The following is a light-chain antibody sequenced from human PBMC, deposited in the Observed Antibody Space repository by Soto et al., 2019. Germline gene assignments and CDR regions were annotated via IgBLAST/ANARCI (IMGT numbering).Light chain of an antibody. J-gene: IGKJ2*01. CDR2: GAS. Sequence: EIVLTKSQVTLSFSPGERATLSCRASQRITDNFLAWFQQKPGLAPRLLISGASTRASGVPDRFSGGGSGTDFVLTISRLEPEDFAVYFCQQYGRSPFTFGQGTKLQIK. CDR1: QRITDNF. CDR3: QQYGRSPFT. V-gene: IGKV3-20*01.